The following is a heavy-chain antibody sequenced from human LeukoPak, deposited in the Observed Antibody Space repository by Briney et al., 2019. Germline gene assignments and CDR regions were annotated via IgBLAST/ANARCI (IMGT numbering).Heavy chain of an antibody. D-gene: IGHD3-16*02. CDR3: ARTLDNRRYIVRRPYSMDV. J-gene: IGHJ6*02. V-gene: IGHV4-34*01. CDR1: GGSFSGYY. Sequence: SETLSLTCAVYGGSFSGYYWNWIRQPPGKGLEWIGEINHSGSTTYNRSLKSRVTISLDTSKNQFSLKLSSVTAADTAVYYCARTLDNRRYIVRRPYSMDVWGQGTTVTVSS. CDR2: INHSGST.